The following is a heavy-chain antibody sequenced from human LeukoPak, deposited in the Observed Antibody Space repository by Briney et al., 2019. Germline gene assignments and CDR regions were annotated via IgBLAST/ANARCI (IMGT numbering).Heavy chain of an antibody. CDR2: ISAYNGNT. D-gene: IGHD6-13*01. Sequence: ASVKVSCKASGYTFTSYGISWVRQAPGQGLEWMGWISAYNGNTNYAQELQGRVTMTTDTSTSTAYMELRSLRSDDTAVYYCARDISDSSSWYVIYYYYGMDVWGQGTTVTVSS. CDR3: ARDISDSSSWYVIYYYYGMDV. CDR1: GYTFTSYG. V-gene: IGHV1-18*01. J-gene: IGHJ6*02.